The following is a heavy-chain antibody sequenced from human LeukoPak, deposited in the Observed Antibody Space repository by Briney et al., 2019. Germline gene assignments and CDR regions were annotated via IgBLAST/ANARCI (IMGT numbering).Heavy chain of an antibody. V-gene: IGHV3-15*01. D-gene: IGHD3-10*01. CDR2: VKSRSAGEST. J-gene: IGHJ4*02. Sequence: GGSLRLSCAASGFSISNDWMSWVRQAPGKGLEWVARVKSRSAGESTDYAAPVKGRFTISRDDSKNTLYLQMNSLKTEDTAVYYCTLIQGWGSGSYYRDFWGQGTLVTVSS. CDR3: TLIQGWGSGSYYRDF. CDR1: GFSISNDW.